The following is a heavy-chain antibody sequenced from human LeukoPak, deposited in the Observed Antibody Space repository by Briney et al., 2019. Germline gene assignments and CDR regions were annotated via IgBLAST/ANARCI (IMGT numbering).Heavy chain of an antibody. D-gene: IGHD3-9*01. CDR1: GYTFTSYD. CDR2: MNPNSGNT. J-gene: IGHJ6*02. CDR3: AKDLGLGGDILTGSQLDGMDV. Sequence: ASVKVSCKASGYTFTSYDINWVRQATGQGLEWMGWMNPNSGNTGYAQKFQGRVTMTRNTSISTAYMELSSLRAEDTAVYYCAKDLGLGGDILTGSQLDGMDVWGQGTTVTVSS. V-gene: IGHV1-8*01.